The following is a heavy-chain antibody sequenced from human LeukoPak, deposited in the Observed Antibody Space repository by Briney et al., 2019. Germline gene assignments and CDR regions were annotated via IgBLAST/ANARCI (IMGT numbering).Heavy chain of an antibody. CDR3: ARACYYYDSSDAFDI. CDR1: GGSFSGYY. Sequence: SETLSLTCVVYGGSFSGYYWNWIRQPPGKGLEWIGEINHSGSSNYNPSLKSRVTISVDTSKNQFSLKLSSVTAADTAVYYCARACYYYDSSDAFDIWGQGTMVTVSS. V-gene: IGHV4-34*01. CDR2: INHSGSS. J-gene: IGHJ3*02. D-gene: IGHD3-22*01.